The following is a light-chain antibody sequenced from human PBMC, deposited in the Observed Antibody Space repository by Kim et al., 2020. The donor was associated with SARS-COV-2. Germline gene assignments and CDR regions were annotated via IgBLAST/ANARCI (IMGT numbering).Light chain of an antibody. CDR1: SLRSYY. V-gene: IGLV3-19*01. CDR2: GKN. CDR3: TSRASSGNHVV. Sequence: SSELTQDPASVALGQTVRITCQGDSLRSYYASWYQQKPGQAPVLVIYGKNNRPSGIPDRFSGSTSGNTASLTTTGAQAEYEPDYYRTSRASSGNHVVFCG. J-gene: IGLJ2*01.